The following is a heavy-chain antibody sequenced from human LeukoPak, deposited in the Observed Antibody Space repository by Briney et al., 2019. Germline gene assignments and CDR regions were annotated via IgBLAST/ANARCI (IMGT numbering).Heavy chain of an antibody. CDR2: IIPIFDTA. CDR3: ARGGHCSSTSCKLWFGIF. Sequence: SVKVSCKASGGTFSNYAINWVRQAPGQGLEWMGGIIPIFDTANYAQKFRGRVTITADESTSTAYMELSSLRSEDTAVYYCARGGHCSSTSCKLWFGIFWGQGTLVTVSS. J-gene: IGHJ4*02. V-gene: IGHV1-69*13. CDR1: GGTFSNYA. D-gene: IGHD2-2*01.